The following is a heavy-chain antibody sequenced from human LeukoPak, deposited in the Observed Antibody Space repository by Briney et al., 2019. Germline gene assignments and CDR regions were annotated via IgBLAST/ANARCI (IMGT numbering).Heavy chain of an antibody. J-gene: IGHJ5*02. Sequence: SSQTLSLTCTVSGGSISSGSYYWSWIRQPAGKGLEWIGRIYTSGSTNYNPSLKSRVTISVDTSKNQFSLKLSSVTAADTAVYYCARDNDPPNGWFDPWGQGTLVTVSS. CDR2: IYTSGST. CDR1: GGSISSGSYY. V-gene: IGHV4-61*02. CDR3: ARDNDPPNGWFDP. D-gene: IGHD1-1*01.